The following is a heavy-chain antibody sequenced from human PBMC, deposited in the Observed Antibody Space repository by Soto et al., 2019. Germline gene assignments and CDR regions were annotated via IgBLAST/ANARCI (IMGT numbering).Heavy chain of an antibody. CDR3: ARAFTIFGVVITYFDY. V-gene: IGHV3-7*01. D-gene: IGHD3-3*01. Sequence: GGSLRLSCAASGFTFSSYWMSWVRQAPGKGLEWVANIKQDGSEKYYVDSVKGRFTISRDNAKNSLYLQMNSLRAEDTAVYYCARAFTIFGVVITYFDYWGQGTLVTVSS. CDR2: IKQDGSEK. CDR1: GFTFSSYW. J-gene: IGHJ4*02.